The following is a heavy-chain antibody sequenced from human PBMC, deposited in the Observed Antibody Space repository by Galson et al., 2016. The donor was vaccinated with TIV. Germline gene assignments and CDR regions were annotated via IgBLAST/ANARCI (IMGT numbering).Heavy chain of an antibody. D-gene: IGHD3-22*01. CDR1: GGSISSYY. CDR2: IYYSGST. V-gene: IGHV4-59*01. CDR3: AKDFTDSSGYYHTPWYFDL. Sequence: ETLSLTCTVSGGSISSYYWSWIRQPPGKGLEWIGYIYYSGSTNYNPSLKSRVTISVDTSKNQFSLKLSSVTAAETAVYYCAKDFTDSSGYYHTPWYFDLWGRGTLVTVSS. J-gene: IGHJ2*01.